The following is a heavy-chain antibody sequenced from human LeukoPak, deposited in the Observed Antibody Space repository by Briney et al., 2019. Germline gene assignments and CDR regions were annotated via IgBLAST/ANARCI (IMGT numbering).Heavy chain of an antibody. V-gene: IGHV4-34*01. CDR3: AASLAAAGLPYYYYGMDV. CDR2: INHSGST. Sequence: PSETLSLTCAVYGGSFSGYYWSWIRQPPGKGLEWIGEINHSGSTNYNPSLKSRVTISVDTSKNQFSLKLSSVTAADTAVYYCAASLAAAGLPYYYYGMDVWGQGTTVTVSS. J-gene: IGHJ6*02. D-gene: IGHD6-13*01. CDR1: GGSFSGYY.